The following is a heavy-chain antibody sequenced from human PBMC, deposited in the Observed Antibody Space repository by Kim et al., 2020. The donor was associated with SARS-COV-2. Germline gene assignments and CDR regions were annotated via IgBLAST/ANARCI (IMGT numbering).Heavy chain of an antibody. CDR3: ARQQPYGSATSCIYDYLDV. CDR1: GFTLRDYK. V-gene: IGHV3-21*01. CDR2: IRSRTNSK. D-gene: IGHD3-10*01. Sequence: GGSLRLSCVVSGFTLRDYKVDWVRQAPGKGLEWVSSIRSRTNSKSYAGSVRGRFTISTDIARNSVVLQMDSLRADDTAVYYCARQQPYGSATSCIYDYLDVWGKGTTVTVSS. J-gene: IGHJ6*03.